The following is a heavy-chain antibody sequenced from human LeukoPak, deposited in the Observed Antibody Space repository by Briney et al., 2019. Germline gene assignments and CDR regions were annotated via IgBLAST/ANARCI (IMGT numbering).Heavy chain of an antibody. D-gene: IGHD6-19*01. V-gene: IGHV4-34*01. J-gene: IGHJ5*02. CDR3: ARDRYSSGWYVRWFDP. CDR2: INHSGST. CDR1: GGSFSGYY. Sequence: PSETLSLTCAVYGGSFSGYYWSWIRQPPGKGLEWIGEINHSGSTNYNPSLKSRVTISVDTSKNQFSLKLSSVTAADTAVCYCARDRYSSGWYVRWFDPWGQGTLVTVSS.